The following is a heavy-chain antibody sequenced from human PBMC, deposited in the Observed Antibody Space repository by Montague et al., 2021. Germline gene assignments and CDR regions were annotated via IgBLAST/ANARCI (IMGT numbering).Heavy chain of an antibody. CDR1: SGSIFHAH. J-gene: IGHJ5*02. CDR3: AKQDYFVSGTSYKGFDP. Sequence: SETLSLTCTVSSGSIFHAHWSWVRQPPGKGLEWLGSMFYGGATSNNPSLKSRVTMSIDTSTNQFSLKLSSVTAADTAVYYCAKQDYFVSGTSYKGFDPWGQGIRVTGSS. D-gene: IGHD3-10*01. CDR2: MFYGGAT. V-gene: IGHV4-59*08.